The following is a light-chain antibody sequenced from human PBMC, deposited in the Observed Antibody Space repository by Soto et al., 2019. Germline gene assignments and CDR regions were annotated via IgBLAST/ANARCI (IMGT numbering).Light chain of an antibody. V-gene: IGLV1-36*01. Sequence: QSVLTQPPSVSEAPRQRVTISCSGSSSNIGNNAVNWYQQLPGKAPKLLIYYDVLLPSGVSDRFSGSKSATSASLAISGLQSEDEADYYCVAWDDSLNGYVFGTGTKVTVL. CDR3: VAWDDSLNGYV. CDR2: YDV. CDR1: SSNIGNNA. J-gene: IGLJ1*01.